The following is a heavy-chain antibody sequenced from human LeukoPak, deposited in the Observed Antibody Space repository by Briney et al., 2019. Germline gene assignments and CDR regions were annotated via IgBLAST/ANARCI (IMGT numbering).Heavy chain of an antibody. J-gene: IGHJ4*02. D-gene: IGHD6-6*01. CDR1: GFNFKIYA. V-gene: IGHV3-23*01. Sequence: GGSLRLSCAASGFNFKIYAMTWVRQAPGKGLEWVATIAGTVASTFYADSVKGRFTISRDTAKNTVYLQMNSLRADDTALYFCAREVYTATAYLPLKYWGQGTRVTVSP. CDR3: AREVYTATAYLPLKY. CDR2: IAGTVAST.